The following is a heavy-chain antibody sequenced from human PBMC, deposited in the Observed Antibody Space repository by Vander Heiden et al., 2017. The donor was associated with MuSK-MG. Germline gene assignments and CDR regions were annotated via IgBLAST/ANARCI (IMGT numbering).Heavy chain of an antibody. V-gene: IGHV3-30-3*01. Sequence: QVQLVESGGGVVQPGRSLRLSCAASGFTFSSYAMHWVRQAPGKGLEWVAVISYDGSNKYYADSVKGRFTISRDNSKNTLYLQMNSLRAEDTAVYYCARGIMITFGGVIVRAFDIWGQGTMVTVSS. CDR3: ARGIMITFGGVIVRAFDI. D-gene: IGHD3-16*02. J-gene: IGHJ3*02. CDR2: ISYDGSNK. CDR1: GFTFSSYA.